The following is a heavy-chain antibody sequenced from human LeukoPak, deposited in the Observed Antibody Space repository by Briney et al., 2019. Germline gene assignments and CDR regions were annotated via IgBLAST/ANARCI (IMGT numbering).Heavy chain of an antibody. Sequence: SETLSLTCTVSGGSISSNYWSWIRQPPGKGLEWIGYIYYSGSTNYNPSLKSRVTISVDTSKNQFSLKLSSVTAADTAVYYCARSIGSYGIDPFDCWGQGALVTVSS. CDR2: IYYSGST. J-gene: IGHJ4*02. CDR3: ARSIGSYGIDPFDC. D-gene: IGHD5-18*01. CDR1: GGSISSNY. V-gene: IGHV4-59*01.